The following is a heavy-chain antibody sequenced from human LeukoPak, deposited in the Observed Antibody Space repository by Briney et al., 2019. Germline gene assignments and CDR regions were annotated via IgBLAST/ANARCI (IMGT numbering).Heavy chain of an antibody. V-gene: IGHV4-38-2*02. D-gene: IGHD3-9*01. CDR1: GYSISSGYY. J-gene: IGHJ5*02. Sequence: SETLSLTCTVSGYSISSGYYWGWIRQPPGKGLEWIGSIYHSGSTYYNPSLKGRVTISVDTSKNQFSLKLSSVTAADTAVYYCARDPLRYFDWLLLGWFDPWGQGTLVTVSS. CDR3: ARDPLRYFDWLLLGWFDP. CDR2: IYHSGST.